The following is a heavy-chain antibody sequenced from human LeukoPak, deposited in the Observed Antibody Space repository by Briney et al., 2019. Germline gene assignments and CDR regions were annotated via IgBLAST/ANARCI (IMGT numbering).Heavy chain of an antibody. CDR2: IRYDGSNK. J-gene: IGHJ5*02. V-gene: IGHV3-30*02. Sequence: GGSLRLSCAASGFTFSTFAMIRVRQAPGKGLEWVAFIRYDGSNKYYADSVKGRFTISRDNSKNTLYLQMNSLRAEDTAVYYCARDPSSGWYLKGWFDPWGQGTLVTVSS. CDR1: GFTFSTFA. D-gene: IGHD6-19*01. CDR3: ARDPSSGWYLKGWFDP.